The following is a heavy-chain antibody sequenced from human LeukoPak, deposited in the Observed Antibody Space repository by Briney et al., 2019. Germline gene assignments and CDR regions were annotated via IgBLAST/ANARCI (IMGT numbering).Heavy chain of an antibody. V-gene: IGHV3-23*01. CDR3: ATVSEY. CDR1: GFTFSSYA. Sequence: GGSLRLSCAGSGFTFSSYAMSWVRQAPGKGLEWVSTISGSGGAGTYYADSVKGRFTVSRDNSRNTVYPQMNGLRAEDTTVYYCATVSEYWGQGTLVTVSS. D-gene: IGHD1-1*01. J-gene: IGHJ4*02. CDR2: ISGSGGAGT.